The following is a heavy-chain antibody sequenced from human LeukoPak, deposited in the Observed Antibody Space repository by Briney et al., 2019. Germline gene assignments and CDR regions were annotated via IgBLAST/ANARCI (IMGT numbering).Heavy chain of an antibody. D-gene: IGHD4-17*01. J-gene: IGHJ4*02. CDR2: ISSDSSYI. Sequence: GGSLRLSCAASGFTFSDYSMNWVRQAPGKGLEWVSSISSDSSYIYYADSLKRRLTISRDNAKNSLYLQIDSLRAEDTAVYYCARAPMTTVTTGYYFDYWGQGTLVTVSS. V-gene: IGHV3-21*01. CDR1: GFTFSDYS. CDR3: ARAPMTTVTTGYYFDY.